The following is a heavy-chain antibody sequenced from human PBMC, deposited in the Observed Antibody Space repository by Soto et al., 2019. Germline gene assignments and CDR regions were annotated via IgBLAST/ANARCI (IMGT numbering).Heavy chain of an antibody. J-gene: IGHJ3*02. CDR1: GGSISSSNYN. Sequence: QLQLQESGPGLVKPSETLSLNCTVSGGSISSSNYNWGWIRLPPGKGLEWIGSIYYNGHTEYNPSLKCRVTISVDTYKTQLSLAMRYVTAADTAVFYCARLRRDGQTGYAFDIWGQGTMVTVSS. D-gene: IGHD7-27*01. CDR3: ARLRRDGQTGYAFDI. CDR2: IYYNGHT. V-gene: IGHV4-39*01.